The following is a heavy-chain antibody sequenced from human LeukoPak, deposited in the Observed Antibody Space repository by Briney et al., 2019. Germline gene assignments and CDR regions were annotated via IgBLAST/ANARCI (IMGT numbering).Heavy chain of an antibody. V-gene: IGHV3-23*01. D-gene: IGHD5-12*01. CDR2: ISGSGGST. J-gene: IGHJ4*02. CDR1: GFTFSSYA. Sequence: PGGSLRLSCAASGFTFSSYAMSWVRQAPGKGLEWVSAISGSGGSTYYADSVKGRFTISRDNSKNTLYLQMNSLRAEDTAVYYCAKSRYSGYGGRYYFDYWGQGTLVTVSS. CDR3: AKSRYSGYGGRYYFDY.